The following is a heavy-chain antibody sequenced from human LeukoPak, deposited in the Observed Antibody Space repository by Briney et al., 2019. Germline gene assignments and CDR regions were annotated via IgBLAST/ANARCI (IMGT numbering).Heavy chain of an antibody. D-gene: IGHD3-10*01. CDR1: GYTFTSYG. Sequence: ASVKVSCKASGYTFTSYGLSWVRQAPGQGLEWMGWISVYNGNTEYAQKVQGRVTMTTDTSTSTAYMELRGLRSDDTAVYYCARGRDYYGSGPLEYWGQGTLATISS. CDR3: ARGRDYYGSGPLEY. J-gene: IGHJ4*02. V-gene: IGHV1-18*01. CDR2: ISVYNGNT.